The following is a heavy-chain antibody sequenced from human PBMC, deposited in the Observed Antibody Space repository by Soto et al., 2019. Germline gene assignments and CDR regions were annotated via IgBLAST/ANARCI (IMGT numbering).Heavy chain of an antibody. D-gene: IGHD4-17*01. CDR3: ARAMTTLTTSDY. J-gene: IGHJ4*02. CDR1: GGSFSGYY. Sequence: QLQLQQWGAGLLKPSETLSLTCAVSGGSFSGYYWSWIRQPPGQGLEWIGEINHSGSTNYNPSLKSRVTKSVDTSKNQFSLKLSSVTAADTAVYYCARAMTTLTTSDYWGQGTLVTVSS. CDR2: INHSGST. V-gene: IGHV4-34*01.